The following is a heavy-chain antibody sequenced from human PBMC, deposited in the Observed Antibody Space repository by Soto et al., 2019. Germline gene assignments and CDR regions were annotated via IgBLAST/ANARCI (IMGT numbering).Heavy chain of an antibody. J-gene: IGHJ4*02. CDR3: VSWVSQRFEY. V-gene: IGHV3-23*01. CDR1: GFTFNSRTSHA. CDR2: ISSDGANT. D-gene: IGHD2-8*01. Sequence: LESGGGLVWPGGSLRLSCAVFGFTFNSRTSHAMSWVRQAPGKGPEGVSTISSDGANTHYADSVKGRFTISQDTPMLSVHLHINNLRAYHTAMYFCVSWVSQRFEYWGRGMLFTVSS.